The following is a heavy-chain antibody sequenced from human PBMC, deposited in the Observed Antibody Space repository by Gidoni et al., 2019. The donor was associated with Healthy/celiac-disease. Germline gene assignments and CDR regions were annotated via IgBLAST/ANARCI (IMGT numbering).Heavy chain of an antibody. Sequence: EVQLVQSGGGWVQTGGSLLISCEDSGFTFSSYWMSWVCQAPGKGLEWVANIKQDGSEKYYLDSVNGRFTISRDNANNSLYLQMNGLSAEDTAVYYCAFLGARPYYFDYWGQGTLITVSS. V-gene: IGHV3-7*01. J-gene: IGHJ4*02. D-gene: IGHD6-6*01. CDR1: GFTFSSYW. CDR2: IKQDGSEK. CDR3: AFLGARPYYFDY.